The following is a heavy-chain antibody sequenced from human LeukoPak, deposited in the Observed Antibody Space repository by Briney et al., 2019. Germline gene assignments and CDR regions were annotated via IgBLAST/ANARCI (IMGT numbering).Heavy chain of an antibody. V-gene: IGHV3-11*01. D-gene: IGHD1-14*01. Sequence: GGSLRLSCAASGFTFSDYYMSWNRQAPGNGLEWVSYISSSGSTIYYADSVKGRFTISRDNAKNSLYLQMNSLRAEDTAVYYCARAESNGEPGYWGEGTLVTVSS. CDR2: ISSSGSTI. CDR3: ARAESNGEPGY. CDR1: GFTFSDYY. J-gene: IGHJ4*02.